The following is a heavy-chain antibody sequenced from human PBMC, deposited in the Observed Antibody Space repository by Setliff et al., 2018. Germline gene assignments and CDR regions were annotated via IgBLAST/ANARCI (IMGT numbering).Heavy chain of an antibody. CDR3: ARVVGADGIGIDY. CDR2: IYPGDSDT. D-gene: IGHD2-15*01. V-gene: IGHV5-51*01. Sequence: PGESLKISCQGSGYTFSNYWIGWVRQMPGKGLEWMGVIYPGDSDTRYSPSFKGQVTISADKSINTAYLQWSSLKASGTATYYFARVVGADGIGIDYWGQGTVVTVSS. CDR1: GYTFSNYW. J-gene: IGHJ4*02.